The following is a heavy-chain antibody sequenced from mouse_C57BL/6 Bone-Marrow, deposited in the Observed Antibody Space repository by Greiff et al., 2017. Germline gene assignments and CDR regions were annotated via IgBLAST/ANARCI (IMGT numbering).Heavy chain of an antibody. J-gene: IGHJ1*03. Sequence: QVQLKQSGAELVKPGASVKISCKASGYAFSSYWMNWVKQRPGKGLEWIGQIYPGDGDTNYNGKFKGKATLTADKSSSTAYMQLSSLTSEDSAVYFCARGGRYYYGSSLWYFDVWGTGTTVTVSS. V-gene: IGHV1-80*01. CDR1: GYAFSSYW. D-gene: IGHD1-1*01. CDR2: IYPGDGDT. CDR3: ARGGRYYYGSSLWYFDV.